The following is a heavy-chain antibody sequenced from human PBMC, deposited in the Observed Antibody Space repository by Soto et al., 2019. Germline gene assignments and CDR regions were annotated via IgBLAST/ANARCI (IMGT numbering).Heavy chain of an antibody. D-gene: IGHD5-18*01. CDR1: GYRFSTYW. CDR3: ARFQYSVSNYLDF. Sequence: PGESLKISCKGIGYRFSTYWIAWVRQMPGKGLEWMGTIFPDDSETRYSPTFQGQVTISADKSISTAYLQWRSLKASDSAIYYCARFQYSVSNYLDFWGKGTRVTVSS. J-gene: IGHJ4*02. CDR2: IFPDDSET. V-gene: IGHV5-51*01.